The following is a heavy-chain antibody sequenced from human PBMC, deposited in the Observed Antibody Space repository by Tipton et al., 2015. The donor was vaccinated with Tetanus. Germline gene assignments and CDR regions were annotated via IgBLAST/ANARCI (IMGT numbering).Heavy chain of an antibody. Sequence: TLSLTCTVSGGSISSYYWSWIRQPPGKGLEWIGYIYYSGSTNYNPSLKSRVTISVDTSKNQFSLKLSSVTAADTAVYYCAREPSLLWFGELAIPSFDYWGQGTLVTVSS. J-gene: IGHJ4*02. V-gene: IGHV4-59*01. CDR2: IYYSGST. CDR3: AREPSLLWFGELAIPSFDY. CDR1: GGSISSYY. D-gene: IGHD3-10*01.